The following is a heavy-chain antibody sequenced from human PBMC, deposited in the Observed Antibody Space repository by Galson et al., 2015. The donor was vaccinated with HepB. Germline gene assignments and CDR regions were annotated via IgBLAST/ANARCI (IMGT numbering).Heavy chain of an antibody. CDR1: GYTLTELS. Sequence: SVKVSCKVSGYTLTELSMHWVRQAPGKGLEWMGGFNSEDDETNYVQKFQGRVTMTEDTSTDTAYMELISLRSEDTAVYYCATDQRMVGGTTFYYWGQGTMVTVSS. D-gene: IGHD1-26*01. CDR2: FNSEDDET. V-gene: IGHV1-24*01. J-gene: IGHJ4*02. CDR3: ATDQRMVGGTTFYY.